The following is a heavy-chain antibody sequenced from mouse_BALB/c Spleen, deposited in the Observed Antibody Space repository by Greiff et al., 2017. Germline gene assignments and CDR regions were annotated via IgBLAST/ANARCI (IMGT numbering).Heavy chain of an antibody. J-gene: IGHJ4*01. CDR1: GYAFTNYL. D-gene: IGHD2-10*02. V-gene: IGHV1-54*01. CDR3: ARVEYGNYYAMDY. CDR2: INPGSGGT. Sequence: QVQLQQSGAELVRPGPSVKVPCKASGYAFTNYLIEWVKQRPGQGLEWIGVINPGSGGTNYNEKFKGKATLTADKSSSTAYMQLSSLTSDDSAVYFCARVEYGNYYAMDYWGQGTSVTVSS.